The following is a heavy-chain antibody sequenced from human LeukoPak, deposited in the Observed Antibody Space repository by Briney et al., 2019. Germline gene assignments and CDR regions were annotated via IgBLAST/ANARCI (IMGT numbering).Heavy chain of an antibody. CDR1: GGSISSYY. CDR2: IFYSGST. V-gene: IGHV4-59*08. J-gene: IGHJ4*02. Sequence: SETLSLTCTVSGGSISSYYWSWIRQPPGKGLEWIGFIFYSGSTNYNPSLKSRVTISVDTSKNQFSLKLSSVTAADTALYYCARSYSVSYSMGYWGQGTLVTVSP. CDR3: ARSYSVSYSMGY. D-gene: IGHD1-26*01.